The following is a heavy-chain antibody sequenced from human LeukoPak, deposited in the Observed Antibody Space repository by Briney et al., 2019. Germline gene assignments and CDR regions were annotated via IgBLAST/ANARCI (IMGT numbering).Heavy chain of an antibody. CDR3: AKDWLVADYDFWSGYYTGMDY. J-gene: IGHJ4*02. CDR1: GFTFSSYG. V-gene: IGHV3-30*18. D-gene: IGHD3-3*01. Sequence: GGSLRLSCAASGFTFSSYGMHWVRQAPGKGLEWVAVISYDGSNKYYADSVKGRFTISRDNSKNTLYLQMNSLRAEDTAVYYCAKDWLVADYDFWSGYYTGMDYWGQGTLVTVSS. CDR2: ISYDGSNK.